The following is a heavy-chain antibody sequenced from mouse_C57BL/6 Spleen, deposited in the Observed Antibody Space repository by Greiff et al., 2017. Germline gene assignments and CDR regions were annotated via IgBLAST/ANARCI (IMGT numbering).Heavy chain of an antibody. D-gene: IGHD2-4*01. CDR2: IDPSDSYT. J-gene: IGHJ2*01. Sequence: QVQLQQPGAELVKPGASVKLSCKASGYTFTSYWMQWVKQRPGQGLEWIGEIDPSDSYTNYNQKFKGKATLTVDTSSSTAYMQLSSLTSEDSAVYYCARKEYDYGYFDYWGQGTTLTVSS. CDR1: GYTFTSYW. CDR3: ARKEYDYGYFDY. V-gene: IGHV1-50*01.